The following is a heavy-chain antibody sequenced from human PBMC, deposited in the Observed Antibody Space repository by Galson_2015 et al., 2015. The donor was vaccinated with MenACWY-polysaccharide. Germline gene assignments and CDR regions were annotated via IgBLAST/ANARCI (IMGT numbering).Heavy chain of an antibody. CDR3: ASQYSSSSWYSDY. CDR2: IKEDGSDK. CDR1: RFTFNTYW. J-gene: IGHJ4*02. Sequence: SLRLSCAASRFTFNTYWMTWVRQAPGKGLEWVANIKEDGSDKYYVDSVKGRFTISRDNTKNSLYLQMNSLRAEDTAVYYCASQYSSSSWYSDYWGQGTLVTVSS. V-gene: IGHV3-7*01. D-gene: IGHD6-13*01.